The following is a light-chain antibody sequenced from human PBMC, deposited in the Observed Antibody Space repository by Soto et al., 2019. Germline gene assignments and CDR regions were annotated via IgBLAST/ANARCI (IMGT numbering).Light chain of an antibody. CDR1: QTIYSN. CDR3: QQYNSWPPIT. CDR2: RSS. V-gene: IGKV3-15*01. J-gene: IGKJ5*01. Sequence: IGMTQSPATLSVSQGERATLSCRASQTIYSNVAWYQQRPGQPPRLLIYRSSSRATGIPARFSGSGSGTEFTLTISSLQSEDFAVYYCQQYNSWPPITFGQGTRLEIK.